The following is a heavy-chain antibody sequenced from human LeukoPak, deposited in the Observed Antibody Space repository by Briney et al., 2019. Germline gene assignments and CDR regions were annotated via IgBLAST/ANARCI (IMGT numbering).Heavy chain of an antibody. D-gene: IGHD1-26*01. CDR1: EYTFTSYY. CDR3: ARGGPIVGATRSPFHY. V-gene: IGHV1-46*01. J-gene: IGHJ4*02. Sequence: ASVKVSCKASEYTFTSYYMHWVRQAPGQGLEWMGIINPSGGSTSYAQKFQGRVTMTRDTSTSTVYMELSSLRSEDTAVYYCARGGPIVGATRSPFHYWGQGTLVTVSS. CDR2: INPSGGST.